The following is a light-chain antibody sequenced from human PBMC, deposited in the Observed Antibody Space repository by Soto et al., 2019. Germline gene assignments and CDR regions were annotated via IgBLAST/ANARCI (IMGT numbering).Light chain of an antibody. CDR1: QTISSW. V-gene: IGKV1-5*03. CDR2: KAS. CDR3: QPYDSYPST. J-gene: IGKJ1*01. Sequence: DIQMTQYPSTLSGSVGDRFTITCLASQTISSWLAWYQQKPGKAPKLLIYKASTLKSGVPSRFSGSGSGTEFTLTISSLQPDDFATYYCQPYDSYPSTFGPGTQVEIK.